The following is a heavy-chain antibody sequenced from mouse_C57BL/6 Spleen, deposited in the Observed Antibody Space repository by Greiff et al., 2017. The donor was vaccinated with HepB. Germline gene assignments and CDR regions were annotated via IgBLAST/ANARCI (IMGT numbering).Heavy chain of an antibody. CDR2: IYPGDGDT. D-gene: IGHD1-1*01. CDR3: AFITTVVAYYFDY. J-gene: IGHJ2*01. V-gene: IGHV1-82*01. Sequence: QVQLQQSGPELVKPGASVKISCKASGYAFSSSWMNWVKQRPGKGLEWIGRIYPGDGDTNYNGKFKGKATLTADKSSSTAYMQLSSLTSEDSAVYFCAFITTVVAYYFDYWGQGTTLTVSS. CDR1: GYAFSSSW.